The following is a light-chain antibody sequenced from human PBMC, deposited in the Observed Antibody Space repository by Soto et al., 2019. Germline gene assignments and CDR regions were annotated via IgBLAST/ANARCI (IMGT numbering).Light chain of an antibody. CDR2: AAS. CDR3: QQYYSTPLT. Sequence: IQMTQSPSSLAASVGDRVAISCRASQDIRNTLAWYQQKPGKVPKLLIYAASTLQSGVPSRFSGSGSGTDFTLTISSLQAEDVAVYYCQQYYSTPLTFGGGTKVDI. V-gene: IGKV1-27*01. J-gene: IGKJ4*01. CDR1: QDIRNT.